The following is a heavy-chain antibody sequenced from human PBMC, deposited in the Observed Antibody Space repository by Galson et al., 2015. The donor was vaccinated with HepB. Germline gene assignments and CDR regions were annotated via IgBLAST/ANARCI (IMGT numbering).Heavy chain of an antibody. J-gene: IGHJ4*02. CDR1: GSISSGGYY. CDR2: IYYSGST. V-gene: IGHV4-31*02. Sequence: GSISSGGYYWSWIRQHPGKGLEWIGYIYYSGSTHYNSTLKSRVTISVDTSKNQFSLKLSSVTAADTAVYYCATLYDSSGYYEQWGQGTLVTVSS. D-gene: IGHD3-22*01. CDR3: ATLYDSSGYYEQ.